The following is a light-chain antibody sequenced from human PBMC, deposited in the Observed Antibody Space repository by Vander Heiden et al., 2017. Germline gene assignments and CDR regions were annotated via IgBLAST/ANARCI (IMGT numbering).Light chain of an antibody. J-gene: IGKJ4*01. CDR3: LQDDNLPLT. Sequence: DIQMTQSPSSLSASVGDRVTITCQASQDISNYLNWYQQKPGKAPKLLIYDASNLETGVPSRFSGSGSGTDFTFTISSLQPEDIATYYCLQDDNLPLTFGGGTKVXIK. CDR2: DAS. CDR1: QDISNY. V-gene: IGKV1-33*01.